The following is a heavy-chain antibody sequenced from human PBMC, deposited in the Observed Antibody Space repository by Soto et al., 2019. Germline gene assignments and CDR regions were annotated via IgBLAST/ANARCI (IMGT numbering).Heavy chain of an antibody. CDR2: INPSGGST. CDR3: VGPVVPVSYPTRFPRFALVF. CDR1: AYTFTIYY. V-gene: IGHV1-46*01. D-gene: IGHD2-2*01. Sequence: ASVKVSCKASAYTFTIYYMHWVRQAPGQGLEWMGIINPSGGSTSYAQKFQGRVTMTRDTSTSTVYMELSSLRSEDTAVYYCVGPVVPVSYPTRFPRFALVFWGQALLVT. J-gene: IGHJ4*02.